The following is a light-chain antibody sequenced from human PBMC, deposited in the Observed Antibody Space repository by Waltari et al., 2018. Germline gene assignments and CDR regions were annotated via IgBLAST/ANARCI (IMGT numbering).Light chain of an antibody. V-gene: IGLV2-23*02. CDR3: CSYAGKGWV. CDR1: SRDVGASFF. CDR2: EVS. J-gene: IGLJ3*02. Sequence: QSALTQPASVSGSPGQSITISCTGGSRDVGASFFVSWYQQYPGKAPKLLIYEVSKRPSGISNRFSASKSGNSASLRISGLQTEDEGDYYCCSYAGKGWVFGGGTKLTVL.